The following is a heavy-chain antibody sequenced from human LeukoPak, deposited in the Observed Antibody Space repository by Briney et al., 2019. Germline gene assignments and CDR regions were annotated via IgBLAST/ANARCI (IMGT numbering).Heavy chain of an antibody. J-gene: IGHJ6*03. CDR2: ISSGYPTI. V-gene: IGHV3-48*01. Sequence: GGSLRLSCAASGFTFSSYSINWVRQAPGKGLEWVSYISSGYPTIYYADSVKGRFTISRDNAKNSLYLQMNSLRAEDTAVYYCAKGEGWQQPYYYYMDVWGKGTTVTISS. D-gene: IGHD6-13*01. CDR3: AKGEGWQQPYYYYMDV. CDR1: GFTFSSYS.